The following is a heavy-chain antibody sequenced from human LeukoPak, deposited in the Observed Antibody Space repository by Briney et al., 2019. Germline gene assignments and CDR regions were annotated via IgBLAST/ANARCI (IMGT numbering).Heavy chain of an antibody. V-gene: IGHV4-39*07. J-gene: IGHJ4*02. Sequence: SETLSLTCTVSGGSISSSSYYWGWIRQPPGKGLEWIGSIYYSGSTYYNPSLKSRVTISVDTSKNQFSLKLSSVTAADTAVYYCARFDWLKTFDYWGQGTLVTVSS. CDR1: GGSISSSSYY. D-gene: IGHD3-9*01. CDR3: ARFDWLKTFDY. CDR2: IYYSGST.